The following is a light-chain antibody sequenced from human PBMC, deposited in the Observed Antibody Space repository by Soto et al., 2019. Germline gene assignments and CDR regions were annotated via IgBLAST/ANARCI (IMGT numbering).Light chain of an antibody. Sequence: DIKMTQSPSSLSASVGDRVTITCRASQYISNYLNWYQQKSGTAPKLLIHTASTLQSGVPSSFSGRGSGPDFTLTISSVQPDDFAIYFCQQSYSTPPTFGQGTTLEIK. V-gene: IGKV1-39*01. J-gene: IGKJ2*01. CDR1: QYISNY. CDR2: TAS. CDR3: QQSYSTPPT.